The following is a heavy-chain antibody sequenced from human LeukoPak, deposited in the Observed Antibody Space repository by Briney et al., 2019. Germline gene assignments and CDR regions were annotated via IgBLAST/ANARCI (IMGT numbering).Heavy chain of an antibody. Sequence: GASVKVSFKASGYTFTSYGISWVRQAPRQGLEWMGWISAYDGNTNYAQKLQGRVTMTTDTSTSTAYMELRSLRSEDTAVYYCARGVNVLLNPSELDWGQGTLVTVSS. CDR1: GYTFTSYG. V-gene: IGHV1-18*01. D-gene: IGHD3-10*01. J-gene: IGHJ4*02. CDR2: ISAYDGNT. CDR3: ARGVNVLLNPSELD.